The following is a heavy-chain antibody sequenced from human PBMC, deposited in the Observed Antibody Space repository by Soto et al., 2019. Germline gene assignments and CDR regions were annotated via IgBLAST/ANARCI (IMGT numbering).Heavy chain of an antibody. D-gene: IGHD5-12*01. V-gene: IGHV3-53*01. CDR2: IYSAGTT. J-gene: IGHJ4*02. CDR3: HGYGY. CDR1: GFTVSSANY. Sequence: PGGSLRLSCVVSGFTVSSANYMSWVRQAPGKGLEWVSVIYSAGTTYYADSVKGRFTISRDNSKNTLYLQMNSLRAEDTAVYYCHGYGYWGQGTLVTAPQ.